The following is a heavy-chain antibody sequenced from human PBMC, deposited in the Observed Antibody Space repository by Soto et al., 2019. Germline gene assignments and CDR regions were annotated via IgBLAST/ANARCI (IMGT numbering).Heavy chain of an antibody. CDR2: IIPIVGIA. V-gene: IGHV1-69*04. D-gene: IGHD2-2*01. J-gene: IGHJ6*02. CDR3: AREDRDRETGLVPAAIDGMDV. Sequence: ASVKVSCKASGGTFSSYTIGWVRQAPGQGLEWMGRIIPIVGIANYAQKFQGRVTITADKPTSTAYMELSSLRSDDTAVYYCAREDRDRETGLVPAAIDGMDVWGQGTTVTVSS. CDR1: GGTFSSYT.